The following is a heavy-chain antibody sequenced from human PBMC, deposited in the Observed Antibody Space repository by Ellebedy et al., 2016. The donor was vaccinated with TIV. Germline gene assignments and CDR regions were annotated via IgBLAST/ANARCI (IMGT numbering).Heavy chain of an antibody. Sequence: GESLKISCAASGFTFSSYAMSWVRQAPGKGLEWASAISGSGGSTYYADSVKGRFTISRDNSKNTLYLQMNSLRAEDTAVYYCAKDRAGIVGATNVWGQGTLVTVSS. J-gene: IGHJ4*02. CDR3: AKDRAGIVGATNV. CDR2: ISGSGGST. D-gene: IGHD1-26*01. V-gene: IGHV3-23*01. CDR1: GFTFSSYA.